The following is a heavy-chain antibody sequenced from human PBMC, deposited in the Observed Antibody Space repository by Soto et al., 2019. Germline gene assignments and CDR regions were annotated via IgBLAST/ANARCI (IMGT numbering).Heavy chain of an antibody. CDR3: ASEFCSGGNCYTYYFDP. CDR2: INTDGTNT. V-gene: IGHV3-74*01. J-gene: IGHJ5*02. Sequence: GGSLRLSCAASGFTFNRNWMHWVRHTPGKGLVWVSHINTDGTNTNYADSVKGRFTISRDNAKSTLFLQMNSLRDEDTAVYYCASEFCSGGNCYTYYFDPWGQGIPVTVSS. D-gene: IGHD2-15*01. CDR1: GFTFNRNW.